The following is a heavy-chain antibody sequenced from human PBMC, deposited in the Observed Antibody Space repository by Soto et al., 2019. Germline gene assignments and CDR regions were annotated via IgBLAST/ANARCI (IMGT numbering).Heavy chain of an antibody. J-gene: IGHJ6*03. CDR1: GGSISSYY. D-gene: IGHD3-3*01. V-gene: IGHV4-59*01. Sequence: PSETLSLTCTVSGGSISSYYWSWIRQPPGKGLEWIGYIYYSGSTNYNPSLKSRVTISVDTSKNQFSLKLSSVTAADTAVYYCARAQYYDFWSPPPLGPGRDYYYYYYYMDVWGKGTTVTVSS. CDR2: IYYSGST. CDR3: ARAQYYDFWSPPPLGPGRDYYYYYYYMDV.